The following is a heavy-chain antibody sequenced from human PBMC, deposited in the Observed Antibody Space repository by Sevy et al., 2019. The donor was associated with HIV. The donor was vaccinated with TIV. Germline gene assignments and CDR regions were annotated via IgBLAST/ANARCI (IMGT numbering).Heavy chain of an antibody. CDR2: IYYSGST. D-gene: IGHD3-3*01. V-gene: IGHV4-59*01. CDR3: ARGVPYYDFWSGYYSGIGWFDP. J-gene: IGHJ5*02. CDR1: GGSISSYY. Sequence: SETLSLTCTVSGGSISSYYWSWIRQPPGKGLEWIGYIYYSGSTNYNPSLKSRVTISVDTSTNQFSLMLSSVTAADTAVYYCARGVPYYDFWSGYYSGIGWFDPWGQGTLVTVSS.